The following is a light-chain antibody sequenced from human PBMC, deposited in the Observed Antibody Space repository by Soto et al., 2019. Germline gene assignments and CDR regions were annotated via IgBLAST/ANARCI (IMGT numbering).Light chain of an antibody. CDR3: AAWDDSLSGYV. CDR2: RNN. Sequence: QLVLTQPPSASGTPGQRVTISCSGSSSNIGSNYVYWYQQLPGTAPKLLIYRNNQRPSGVPDRFSGSKSGTSASLAISGLRSEDEADYYCAAWDDSLSGYVFGTGTK. V-gene: IGLV1-47*01. J-gene: IGLJ1*01. CDR1: SSNIGSNY.